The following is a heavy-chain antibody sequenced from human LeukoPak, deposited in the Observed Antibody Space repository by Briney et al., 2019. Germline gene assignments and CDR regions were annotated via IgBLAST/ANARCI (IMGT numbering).Heavy chain of an antibody. CDR3: ARFIGIAVAGTIDY. CDR2: IYYSGST. V-gene: IGHV4-31*03. CDR1: GGSISSGGYY. Sequence: SQTLSLTCTVSGGSISSGGYYWSWIRQHPGKGLEWIGYIYYSGSTYYNPSLKCRVTISVDTSKNQFSLKLSSVTAADTAVYYCARFIGIAVAGTIDYWGQGTLVTVSS. J-gene: IGHJ4*02. D-gene: IGHD6-19*01.